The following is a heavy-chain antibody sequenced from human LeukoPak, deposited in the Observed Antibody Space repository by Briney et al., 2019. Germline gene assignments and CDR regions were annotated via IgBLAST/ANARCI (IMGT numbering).Heavy chain of an antibody. D-gene: IGHD5-24*01. V-gene: IGHV3-23*01. CDR2: ISGSGGST. CDR1: GFTFSSYA. Sequence: GGSLRLSCAASGFTFSSYAMSWVRQAPGKGREWVSAISGSGGSTYYADSVKGRFTISRDNSKNTLYLQMNSLRAEDTAVYYCARSNLPMATTTFCFDYWGQGTLVTVSS. J-gene: IGHJ4*02. CDR3: ARSNLPMATTTFCFDY.